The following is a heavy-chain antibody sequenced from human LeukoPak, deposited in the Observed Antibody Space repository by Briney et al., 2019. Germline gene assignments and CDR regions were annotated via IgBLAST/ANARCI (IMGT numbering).Heavy chain of an antibody. V-gene: IGHV3-23*01. Sequence: GGSLRLSCAASGFTFSSYAMSWVRQAPGKGLEWVSAISGSGGSTYYADSVKGRFTISRDNSKNTLYLQMNSLRAEDTAVYYCAKDGGYMGFGEWDYWGQGTLVTVSS. D-gene: IGHD3-10*01. J-gene: IGHJ4*02. CDR1: GFTFSSYA. CDR2: ISGSGGST. CDR3: AKDGGYMGFGEWDY.